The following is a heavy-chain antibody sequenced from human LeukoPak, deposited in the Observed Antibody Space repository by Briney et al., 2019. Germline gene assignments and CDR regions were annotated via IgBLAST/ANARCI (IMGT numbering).Heavy chain of an antibody. CDR3: AKDFTPSLYDFWSGYYTPDESGMDV. D-gene: IGHD3-3*01. Sequence: GRSLRLSCAASGFTFDDYAMHWVRQAPGKGLEWVSGISWNSGSIGYADSVKGRFTISRDNAKNSLYLQMNSLRAEDTALYYCAKDFTPSLYDFWSGYYTPDESGMDVWGQGITVTVSS. J-gene: IGHJ6*02. CDR1: GFTFDDYA. CDR2: ISWNSGSI. V-gene: IGHV3-9*01.